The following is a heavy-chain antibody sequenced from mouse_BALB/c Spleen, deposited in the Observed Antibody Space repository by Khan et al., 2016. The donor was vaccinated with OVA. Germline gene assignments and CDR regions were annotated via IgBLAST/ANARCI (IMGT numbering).Heavy chain of an antibody. V-gene: IGHV14-1*02. D-gene: IGHD2-3*01. CDR1: GFNIKDSY. CDR3: PRSILLYFDY. Sequence: VQLKQSGTEVVRPGALVRLSCTASGFNIKDSYIHWVKQRPDRGLEWIGWIDPDNGNTMYDPRFQGKAIITADTSSNTAYLQLSSLTSEDTAVYSCPRSILLYFDYWGQGTTLTVSS. J-gene: IGHJ2*01. CDR2: IDPDNGNT.